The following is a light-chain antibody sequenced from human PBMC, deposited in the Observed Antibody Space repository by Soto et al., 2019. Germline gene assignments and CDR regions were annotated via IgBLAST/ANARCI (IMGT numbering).Light chain of an antibody. CDR1: QSVGSD. V-gene: IGKV3D-15*01. Sequence: EIVMPPSPATLSVSPGERATLSCRASQSVGSDLAWYQQKPGQAPRLVIYDICTRATGVPTRISGRVFGTKITLTIICLQFEDFAGYFWQPVNCWPPTFGGGTKVDIK. J-gene: IGKJ4*01. CDR3: QPVNCWPPT. CDR2: DIC.